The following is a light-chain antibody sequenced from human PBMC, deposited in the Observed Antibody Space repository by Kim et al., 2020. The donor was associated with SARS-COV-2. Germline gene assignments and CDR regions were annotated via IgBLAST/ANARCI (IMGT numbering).Light chain of an antibody. J-gene: IGLJ1*01. V-gene: IGLV3-1*01. Sequence: SYELTQPPSVSVSPGQTASITCSGDKLGDKYASWYQQKPGQSPVLVIYQDTKRPSGIPERFSGSNSGNTAALTISGTQAMDEADYYCQAWDSSTGVFGTGTQVTVL. CDR2: QDT. CDR3: QAWDSSTGV. CDR1: KLGDKY.